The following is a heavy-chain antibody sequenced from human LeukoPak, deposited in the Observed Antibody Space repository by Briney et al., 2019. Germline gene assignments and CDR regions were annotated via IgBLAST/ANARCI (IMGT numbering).Heavy chain of an antibody. CDR1: GFTVSSNY. Sequence: GGSLRLSCAASGFTVSSNYMNWVRQAPGKGLEWVSCISSSSNYIYYADSVKGRFTISRDNAKNSLFLQMNSLRAEDTAVYYCARDEGVSFDYWGQGILVTVSS. J-gene: IGHJ4*02. CDR3: ARDEGVSFDY. V-gene: IGHV3-21*01. CDR2: ISSSSNYI.